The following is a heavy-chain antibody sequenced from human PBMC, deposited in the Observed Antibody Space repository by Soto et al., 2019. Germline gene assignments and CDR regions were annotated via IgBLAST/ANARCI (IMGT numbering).Heavy chain of an antibody. Sequence: EVQLEESGGGLVQSGGSLRLSCEAFGFTFSTYTMNWVRQAPGKGLEWVSYISSSGRTISYADHVKGRFSISRYNAKNSLYLQMNSLRGEDTAGYYCARASGIMVAQNSWDFGGQGTLVTVSS. J-gene: IGHJ4*02. CDR3: ARASGIMVAQNSWDF. CDR2: ISSSGRTI. D-gene: IGHD2-8*01. V-gene: IGHV3-48*04. CDR1: GFTFSTYT.